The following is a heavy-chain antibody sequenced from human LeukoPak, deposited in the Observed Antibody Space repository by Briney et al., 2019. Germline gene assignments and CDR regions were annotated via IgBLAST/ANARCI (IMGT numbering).Heavy chain of an antibody. CDR1: GFTFSSYA. D-gene: IGHD6-13*01. CDR2: ISYDGSNK. CDR3: AKDLSSSWYSYMDV. J-gene: IGHJ6*03. V-gene: IGHV3-30-3*01. Sequence: GGSLRLSCAASGFTFSSYAMHWVRQAPGKGLEWVAVISYDGSNKYYADSVKGRFTISRDNSKNTLYLQMNSLRAEDTAVYYRAKDLSSSWYSYMDVWGKGTTVTVSS.